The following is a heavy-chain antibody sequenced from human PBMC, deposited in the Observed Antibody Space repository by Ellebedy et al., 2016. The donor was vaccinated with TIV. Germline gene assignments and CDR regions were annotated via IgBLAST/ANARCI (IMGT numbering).Heavy chain of an antibody. J-gene: IGHJ6*02. Sequence: GESLKISCAASGFTFSSYWMSWVRQAPGKGLEWVADIRQDGSEKYYVDSVKGRFTISRDNDKNSLYLQMNSLRPEDTAVYYCATTDRYRSGWYYYYYGMDVWGQGTTVTVSS. D-gene: IGHD6-19*01. CDR1: GFTFSSYW. V-gene: IGHV3-7*02. CDR2: IRQDGSEK. CDR3: ATTDRYRSGWYYYYYGMDV.